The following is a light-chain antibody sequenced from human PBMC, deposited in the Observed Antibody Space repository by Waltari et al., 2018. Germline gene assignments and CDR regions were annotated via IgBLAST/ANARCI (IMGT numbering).Light chain of an antibody. CDR1: QSVSSN. CDR3: QQYNNWPRT. J-gene: IGKJ2*01. V-gene: IGKV3-15*01. CDR2: GAS. Sequence: EIVMTQSPATLSASPGARATLSCRDSQSVSSNLAWYQQKPGQAPRLLVYGASTRATGIPARFSCSGSGTEFTLTISSLQSEDFAVYYCQQYNNWPRTFGQGTKLEIK.